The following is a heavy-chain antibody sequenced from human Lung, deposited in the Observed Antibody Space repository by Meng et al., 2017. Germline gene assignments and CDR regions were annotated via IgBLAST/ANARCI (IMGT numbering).Heavy chain of an antibody. J-gene: IGHJ4*02. Sequence: QGQLQASGPGLVRPSETLVLSCPVSGASVSSGSDYWSGIRQPSWKGLEWIAYMDYSRRPIYSHVLKSRLTMSTDTSKHQLCLKFRSVTAADTAVYFCAGGLWGLDSWGQGTLVTVSS. V-gene: IGHV4-61*01. CDR1: GASVSSGSDY. CDR2: MDYSRRP. D-gene: IGHD3/OR15-3a*01. CDR3: AGGLWGLDS.